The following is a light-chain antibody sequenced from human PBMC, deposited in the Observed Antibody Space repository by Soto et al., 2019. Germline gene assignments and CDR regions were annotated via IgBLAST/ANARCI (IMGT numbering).Light chain of an antibody. CDR1: QSISNW. Sequence: DIPITPSPSTLSASVGDRVTLTCRASQSISNWLAWYQQKPGKAPKLLIYDASSLESGVPSRFSGSGSGTEFTLTISSLQPDDFATYYCQQYNSYSRTFGQGTKV. J-gene: IGKJ1*01. V-gene: IGKV1-5*01. CDR2: DAS. CDR3: QQYNSYSRT.